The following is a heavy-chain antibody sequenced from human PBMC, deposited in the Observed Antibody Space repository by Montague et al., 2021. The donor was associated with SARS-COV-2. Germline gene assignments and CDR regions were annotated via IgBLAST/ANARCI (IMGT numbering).Heavy chain of an antibody. CDR2: IYYSGNT. Sequence: SETLSLTCTVSGGSIRDSDYYWGWIRQPPGKGLEWIGNIYYSGNTYYNPSLKSRVSISVDTSTNRFSLRLSSVTAADTAVYYCARAGENKYDSRWCVGWYNYYGQDVWGQGTTVTVSS. V-gene: IGHV4-39*07. CDR3: ARAGENKYDSRWCVGWYNYYGQDV. CDR1: GGSIRDSDYY. D-gene: IGHD3-22*01. J-gene: IGHJ6*02.